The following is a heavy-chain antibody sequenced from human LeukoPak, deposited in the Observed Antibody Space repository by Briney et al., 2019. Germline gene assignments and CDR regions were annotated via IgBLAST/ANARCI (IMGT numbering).Heavy chain of an antibody. Sequence: GGSLRLSCAASGFTFSNHWMHWVRQAPGKGPMWISRINTDETITTYADSVKGRFTISRDNAKNTLYLQMNNLRAEDTAEYYCARDLTWNQVDYWGQGALVTVSS. V-gene: IGHV3-74*01. D-gene: IGHD1-1*01. CDR1: GFTFSNHW. J-gene: IGHJ4*02. CDR3: ARDLTWNQVDY. CDR2: INTDETIT.